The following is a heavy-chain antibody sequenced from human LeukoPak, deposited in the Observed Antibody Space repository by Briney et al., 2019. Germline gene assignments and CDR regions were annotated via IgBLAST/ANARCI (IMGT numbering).Heavy chain of an antibody. CDR3: VQGGNYGAKTFDI. CDR2: IYYSGST. J-gene: IGHJ3*02. V-gene: IGHV4-39*01. D-gene: IGHD1-26*01. Sequence: PSETLSLTCSVSGGSISSSRYYWAWIRQPPGKGLEWIANIYYSGSTYYNPSLKSRVTLSVDTSKNQLSVKLSSVTAADTAVYYCVQGGNYGAKTFDIWGQGTMVTVSS. CDR1: GGSISSSRYY.